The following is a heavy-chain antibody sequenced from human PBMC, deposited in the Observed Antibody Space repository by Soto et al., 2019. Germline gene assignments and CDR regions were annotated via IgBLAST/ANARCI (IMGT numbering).Heavy chain of an antibody. Sequence: SETLSLTCTVSGDSINSDYWSWVRQPPGKGLEWIGYIYNSGSTNYNPSLKSRVTMSVDPSKNQFSLKLSSATVADTAVYYCSCYPRSGLYYMDVWGKGTTVTV. CDR3: SCYPRSGLYYMDV. D-gene: IGHD3-3*01. J-gene: IGHJ6*03. V-gene: IGHV4-59*08. CDR1: GDSINSDY. CDR2: IYNSGST.